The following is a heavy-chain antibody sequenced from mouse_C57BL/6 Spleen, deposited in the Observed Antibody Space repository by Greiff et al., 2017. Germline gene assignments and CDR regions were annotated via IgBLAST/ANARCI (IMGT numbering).Heavy chain of an antibody. J-gene: IGHJ2*01. CDR3: ARSGTYYFDS. CDR2: INPGSGGT. CDR1: GYAFTNYL. V-gene: IGHV1-54*01. D-gene: IGHD4-1*01. Sequence: QVQLQQSGAELVRPGTSVKVSCKASGYAFTNYLIEWVKQRPGQGLEWIGVINPGSGGTNYNEKFKGKATLTADKSSSTAYMQLSSLTSEDSAVYFCARSGTYYFDSWGQGTTLTVSS.